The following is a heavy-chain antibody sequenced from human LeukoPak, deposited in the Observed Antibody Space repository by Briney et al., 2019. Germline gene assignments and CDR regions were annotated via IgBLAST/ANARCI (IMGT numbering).Heavy chain of an antibody. D-gene: IGHD3-10*01. CDR1: GFAFSSNS. CDR2: ISGSGDST. V-gene: IGHV3-23*01. Sequence: GWSLRLSCAAPGFAFSSNSMTWVRQTPGKGLEWVSGISGSGDSTFYADSVKGRFTISRDNSRNTLYLQMSSLRPEDTAVYYCTKWSGFGDDWGQGTLVTVSS. J-gene: IGHJ4*02. CDR3: TKWSGFGDD.